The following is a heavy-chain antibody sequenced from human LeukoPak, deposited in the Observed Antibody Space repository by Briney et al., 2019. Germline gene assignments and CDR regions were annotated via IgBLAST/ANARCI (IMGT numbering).Heavy chain of an antibody. D-gene: IGHD3-3*01. V-gene: IGHV1-18*01. CDR2: ISAYNGNT. J-gene: IGHJ4*02. Sequence: ASVKVSCKASGYTFTSYGISWVRQAPGQGLEWMGWISAYNGNTNYAQKLQGRVTMTTDTSTSTAYMELRSLRSDDTAVYYCVRSPLTIFGVVPDYWGQGTLVTVSS. CDR1: GYTFTSYG. CDR3: VRSPLTIFGVVPDY.